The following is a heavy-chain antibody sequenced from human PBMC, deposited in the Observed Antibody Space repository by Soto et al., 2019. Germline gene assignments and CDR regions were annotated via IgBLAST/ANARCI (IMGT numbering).Heavy chain of an antibody. CDR1: GFTFSSYA. CDR3: AKDQNEQLVPLFDY. Sequence: PGGSLRLSCAASGFTFSSYAMSWVRQAPGKGLEWVSAISGSGGSTYYAGSVKGRFTISRDNSKNTLYLQMNSLRAEDTAVYYCAKDQNEQLVPLFDYWGQGTLVTVSS. J-gene: IGHJ4*02. D-gene: IGHD6-13*01. V-gene: IGHV3-23*01. CDR2: ISGSGGST.